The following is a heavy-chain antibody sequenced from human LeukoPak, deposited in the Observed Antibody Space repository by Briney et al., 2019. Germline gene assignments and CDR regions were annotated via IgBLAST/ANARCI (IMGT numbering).Heavy chain of an antibody. D-gene: IGHD2-2*01. J-gene: IGHJ4*02. CDR3: AREGGWCSSTSCYDDY. V-gene: IGHV3-21*04. Sequence: GGSLRLSCAASGFTFSNYNMNWVRQAPGKGLEWVSSISSSSSYIYYADSVKGRFTISRDNAKNSLYLQMNSLRAEDTAVYYCAREGGWCSSTSCYDDYWGQGTLATVSS. CDR2: ISSSSSYI. CDR1: GFTFSNYN.